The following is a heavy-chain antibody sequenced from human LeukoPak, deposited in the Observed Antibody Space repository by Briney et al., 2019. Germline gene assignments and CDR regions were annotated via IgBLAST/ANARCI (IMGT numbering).Heavy chain of an antibody. CDR1: GFTFSSYP. CDR3: AREVKQWLRGYYFDY. V-gene: IGHV3-30-3*01. Sequence: PGGSLRLSCAASGFTFSSYPMSWVRQAPGKGLEWVAVISYDGSNKYYADSVKGRFTISRDNSKNTLYLQMNSLRAEDTAVYYCAREVKQWLRGYYFDYWGQGTLVTVSS. J-gene: IGHJ4*02. D-gene: IGHD6-19*01. CDR2: ISYDGSNK.